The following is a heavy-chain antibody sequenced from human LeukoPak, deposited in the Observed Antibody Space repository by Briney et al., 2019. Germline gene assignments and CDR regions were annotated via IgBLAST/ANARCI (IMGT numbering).Heavy chain of an antibody. V-gene: IGHV3-21*01. J-gene: IGHJ4*02. CDR2: ISRSSNYI. Sequence: GGSLRLSCSASGFTFTTYDMTWVRQAPGEGLEWVSTISRSSNYIYYADSVKGRFTISRDSAKNSLYLQMNSLRAKDTAVYYCARATNYWHTLIEFWGQGTLVTVSS. D-gene: IGHD5-24*01. CDR1: GFTFTTYD. CDR3: ARATNYWHTLIEF.